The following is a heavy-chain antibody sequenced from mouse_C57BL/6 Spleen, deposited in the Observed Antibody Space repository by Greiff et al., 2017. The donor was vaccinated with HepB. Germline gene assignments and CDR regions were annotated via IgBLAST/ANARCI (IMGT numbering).Heavy chain of an antibody. CDR3: ARGRDYGNYDAMDY. Sequence: VQLQQSGPELVKPGASVKISCKASGYAFSSSWMNWVKQRPGKGLEWIGRIYPGDGDTNYNGKFKGKATLTADKSSSTAYMQLSSLTSEDSAVYCCARGRDYGNYDAMDYWGQGTSVTVSS. J-gene: IGHJ4*01. V-gene: IGHV1-82*01. D-gene: IGHD2-1*01. CDR2: IYPGDGDT. CDR1: GYAFSSSW.